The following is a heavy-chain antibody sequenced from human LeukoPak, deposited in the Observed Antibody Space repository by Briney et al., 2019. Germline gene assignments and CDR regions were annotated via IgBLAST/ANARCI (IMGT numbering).Heavy chain of an antibody. CDR3: AKDRSWGMNSAEY. V-gene: IGHV3-30*02. D-gene: IGHD7-27*01. CDR2: IRYDGSRT. Sequence: GGSLRLSCAASGFIFKNFGMYWVRQAPGKGLEWVAFIRYDGSRTYYTDSVKGRFTIPRDNSNNTLYLQMNSLRPEDTAVYFCAKDRSWGMNSAEYWGQGTLVTVSS. J-gene: IGHJ4*02. CDR1: GFIFKNFG.